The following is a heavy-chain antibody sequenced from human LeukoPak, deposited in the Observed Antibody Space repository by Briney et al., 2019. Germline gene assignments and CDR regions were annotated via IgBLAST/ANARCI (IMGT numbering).Heavy chain of an antibody. Sequence: PGGSLRLSCAASGFTFSNFAMTWVRQAPGKGLEWVSTITGGGGGAFYADSVKGRFTISRDNSKNTLYLQMNSLRAEDTAVYYCARVYNNYYYMDVWGKGTTVTVSS. CDR3: ARVYNNYYYMDV. D-gene: IGHD1-14*01. J-gene: IGHJ6*03. V-gene: IGHV3-23*01. CDR2: ITGGGGGA. CDR1: GFTFSNFA.